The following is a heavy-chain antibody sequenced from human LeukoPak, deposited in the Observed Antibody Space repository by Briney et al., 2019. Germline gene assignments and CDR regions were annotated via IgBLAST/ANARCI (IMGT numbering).Heavy chain of an antibody. Sequence: GGSLRLSCAASGFTFSSYWMHWVRQAPGKGLVWVSRINSDGSSTSSADSVKGRFTISRDNAKNTLYLQMNSLRAEDTAVYYCAREYSLLWFGELSGPMDVWGKGTTVTISS. CDR1: GFTFSSYW. V-gene: IGHV3-74*01. J-gene: IGHJ6*03. CDR2: INSDGSST. D-gene: IGHD3-10*01. CDR3: AREYSLLWFGELSGPMDV.